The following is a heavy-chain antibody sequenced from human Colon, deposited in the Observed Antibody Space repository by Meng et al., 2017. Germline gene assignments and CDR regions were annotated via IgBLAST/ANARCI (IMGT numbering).Heavy chain of an antibody. CDR3: ARDYGGPQWFAP. CDR1: GFDFTSYA. CDR2: ISYDGSQK. Sequence: QVQLVESGGAVVPPGRSLRLSCATSGFDFTSYAMHWVRQAPGKGLEWVAVISYDGSQKFYADSVKGRFTISRDFSKSTVSLQMDSLRVEDTAMYYCARDYGGPQWFAPWGQGTLVTVSS. J-gene: IGHJ5*02. V-gene: IGHV3-30*01. D-gene: IGHD3-16*01.